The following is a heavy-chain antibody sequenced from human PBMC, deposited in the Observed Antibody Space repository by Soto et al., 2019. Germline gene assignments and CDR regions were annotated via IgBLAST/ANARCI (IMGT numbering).Heavy chain of an antibody. Sequence: QVQLVESGGGVVQPGRSLRLSCAASGFTFSGLGMHWVRQAPGKGLEWVAVIRYDGSNIYYADAVKGRFTISRDNSKDTLYLQMNILRADDTAVYYCARAGVGHTTFFGYFDYWGQGTLVTVSS. CDR3: ARAGVGHTTFFGYFDY. V-gene: IGHV3-33*01. CDR2: IRYDGSNI. D-gene: IGHD1-26*01. CDR1: GFTFSGLG. J-gene: IGHJ4*02.